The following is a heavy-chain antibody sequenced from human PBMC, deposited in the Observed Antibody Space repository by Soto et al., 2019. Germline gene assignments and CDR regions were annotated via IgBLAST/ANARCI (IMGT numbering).Heavy chain of an antibody. CDR2: INPKSGGT. CDR3: ARDRVVGATTSPFDY. J-gene: IGHJ4*02. D-gene: IGHD1-26*01. Sequence: GASVKVSCKASGYSFTDYHIHWVRQAPGQGLEWLGRINPKSGGTSTAQKFQGWVTMTTDTSISTASMELTRLTSDDTAIYYCARDRVVGATTSPFDYWGQGTLVTVSS. CDR1: GYSFTDYH. V-gene: IGHV1-2*04.